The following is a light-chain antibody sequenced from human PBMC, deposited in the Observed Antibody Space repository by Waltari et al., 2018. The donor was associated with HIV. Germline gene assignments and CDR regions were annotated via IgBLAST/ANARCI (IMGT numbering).Light chain of an antibody. J-gene: IGLJ1*01. CDR2: GNN. CDR1: ASNIGDGYD. V-gene: IGLV1-40*01. CDR3: QTYDTDLKTYV. Sequence: QSVLTQPPSVSGAPGQRVTVSCTGRASNIGDGYDVHWYQKLPGTAPKLFINGNNNRPSGVPDRFSVSKSGASASLAITGLQGEDEGDYYCQTYDTDLKTYVFGSGTKVTVL.